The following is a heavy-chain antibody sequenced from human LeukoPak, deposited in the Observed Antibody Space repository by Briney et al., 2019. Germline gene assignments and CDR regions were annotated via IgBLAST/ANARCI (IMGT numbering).Heavy chain of an antibody. CDR2: ISSSSSYI. D-gene: IGHD6-19*01. J-gene: IGHJ4*02. CDR1: GFTVSSNY. CDR3: ARDGKGGSGWYKDY. V-gene: IGHV3-21*01. Sequence: PGGSLRLSCAASGFTVSSNYMSWVRQAPGMGLEWVSSISSSSSYIYYADSVKGRFTISRDNAKNSLYLQMNSLRAEDTAVYYCARDGKGGSGWYKDYWGQGTLVTVSS.